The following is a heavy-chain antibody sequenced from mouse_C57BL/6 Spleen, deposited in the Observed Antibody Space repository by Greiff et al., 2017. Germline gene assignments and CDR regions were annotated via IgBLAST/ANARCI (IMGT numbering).Heavy chain of an antibody. CDR3: ASHADYDWYFDV. CDR2: ISRGSSYT. V-gene: IGHV5-6*01. CDR1: GFTFSSYG. Sequence: EVMLVESGGDLVKPGASLKLSCAASGFTFSSYGMSWVRQTPDKRLEWVATISRGSSYTYYPDSVKGRTTISRDNAKYTLYLQMSSLKSEDTAMYYCASHADYDWYFDVWGTGTTVTVSS. D-gene: IGHD2-4*01. J-gene: IGHJ1*03.